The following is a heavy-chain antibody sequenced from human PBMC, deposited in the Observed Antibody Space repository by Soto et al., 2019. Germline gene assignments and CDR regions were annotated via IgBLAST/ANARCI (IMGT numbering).Heavy chain of an antibody. Sequence: SETLSLTCTASGDSVSSYYWSWIRQPPEKGLEWIGYIYNSGRTNYNPSLKGRVTISVDTSKNQFSLNLNSVTAADTAVYYCSRLRGHYYDALTGYFDASDIWGQGTLVTVSS. CDR1: GDSVSSYY. D-gene: IGHD3-9*01. V-gene: IGHV4-59*02. CDR2: IYNSGRT. CDR3: SRLRGHYYDALTGYFDASDI. J-gene: IGHJ3*02.